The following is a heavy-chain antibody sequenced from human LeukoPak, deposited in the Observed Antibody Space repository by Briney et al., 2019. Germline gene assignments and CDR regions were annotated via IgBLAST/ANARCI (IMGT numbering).Heavy chain of an antibody. CDR1: GYSISGNYY. V-gene: IGHV4-38-2*01. D-gene: IGHD6-19*01. CDR3: ARAQWLVPPYFDF. J-gene: IGHJ4*02. CDR2: IYHTGRT. Sequence: SETLSLTCAVSGYSISGNYYWGWIRQPPGKGLEWIGSIYHTGRTYYNPSLKSRVTISVDTSKNQFSLKLNSETAADTAVYYCARAQWLVPPYFDFWGQGTLVTVSS.